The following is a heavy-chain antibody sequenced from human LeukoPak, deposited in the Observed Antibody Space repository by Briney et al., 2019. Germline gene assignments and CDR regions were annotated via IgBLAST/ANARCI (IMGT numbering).Heavy chain of an antibody. J-gene: IGHJ5*02. Sequence: SQTLSLTCAISGDSVSRNNAAWNWIRQSPSRGLEWLGRTSYRSKWYNDYAVSMKSRVTIKPDTSKNQFSLQLNSVTSEDTAVYYCARSNHDYGDYQTFWFDPWGQGTLVTVSS. CDR2: TSYRSKWYN. CDR3: ARSNHDYGDYQTFWFDP. V-gene: IGHV6-1*01. CDR1: GDSVSRNNAA. D-gene: IGHD4-17*01.